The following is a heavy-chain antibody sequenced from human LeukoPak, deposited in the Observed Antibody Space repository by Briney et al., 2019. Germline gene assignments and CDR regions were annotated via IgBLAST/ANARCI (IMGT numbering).Heavy chain of an antibody. V-gene: IGHV4-34*01. CDR1: GGSFSGYY. CDR3: ARDSSSSWSWFDP. CDR2: INHSGST. J-gene: IGHJ5*02. Sequence: PSETLSLTCAVYGGSFSGYYWSWIRQPPGKGLEWIGEINHSGSTNYNPSLKSRVTISVDTSKNQFSLKLSSVTAADTAVYYCARDSSSSWSWFDPWGQGTLVTVSS. D-gene: IGHD6-13*01.